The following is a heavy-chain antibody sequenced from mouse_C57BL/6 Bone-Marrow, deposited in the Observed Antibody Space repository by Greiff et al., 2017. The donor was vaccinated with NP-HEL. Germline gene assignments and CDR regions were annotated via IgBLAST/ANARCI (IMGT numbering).Heavy chain of an antibody. CDR3: ARGWLLPFAY. D-gene: IGHD2-3*01. Sequence: VKLQQPGAELVMPGASVKLSCKASGYTFTSYWMHWVKQRPGQGLEWIGEIDPSDSYTNYNQKFKGKSTLTVDKSSSTAYMQLSSLTSEDSAVYYCARGWLLPFAYWGQGTLVTVSA. CDR1: GYTFTSYW. CDR2: IDPSDSYT. J-gene: IGHJ3*01. V-gene: IGHV1-69*01.